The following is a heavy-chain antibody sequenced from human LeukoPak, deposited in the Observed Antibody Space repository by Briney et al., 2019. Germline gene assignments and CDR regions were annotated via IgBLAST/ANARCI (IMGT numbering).Heavy chain of an antibody. J-gene: IGHJ3*02. CDR1: GGTFSSYA. V-gene: IGHV1-69*04. CDR3: ARGLYYYDSSGSLDAFDI. D-gene: IGHD3-22*01. Sequence: ASVKVSCKASGGTFSSYAISWVRQAPGQGLEWMGRIIPIFGIANYAQKFQGRVTITADKSTSTAYMELSSLRSEDTAVYYCARGLYYYDSSGSLDAFDIWGQGTMVTVSS. CDR2: IIPIFGIA.